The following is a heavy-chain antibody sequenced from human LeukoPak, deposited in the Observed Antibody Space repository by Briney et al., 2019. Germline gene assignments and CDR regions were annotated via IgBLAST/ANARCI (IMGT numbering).Heavy chain of an antibody. D-gene: IGHD5-18*01. CDR3: ARARMDTVMAGFFDY. J-gene: IGHJ4*02. CDR1: GGTFSSYA. V-gene: IGHV1-69*04. Sequence: SVKVSCKASGGTFSSYAISWVRQAPGQGLEWMGRIIPILGIANYAQKFQGRVTITADKSTSTAYMELSSLGSEDTAVYYCARARMDTVMAGFFDYWGQGTLVTVSS. CDR2: IIPILGIA.